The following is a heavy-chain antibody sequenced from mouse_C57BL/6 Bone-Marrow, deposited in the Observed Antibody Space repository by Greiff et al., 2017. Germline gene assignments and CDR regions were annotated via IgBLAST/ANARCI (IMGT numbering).Heavy chain of an antibody. D-gene: IGHD1-1*01. CDR2: IDPSDSET. CDR3: ASSPSTTVVAPYFDV. J-gene: IGHJ1*03. CDR1: GYTFTSYW. V-gene: IGHV1-52*01. Sequence: QVQLQQPGAELVRPGSSVKLSCKASGYTFTSYWMHWVKQRPIQGLEWIGNIDPSDSETHYNQKLKDKATLTVDKSSSTAYMQLSSLTSKDSAVSYCASSPSTTVVAPYFDVWGTGTTVTVSS.